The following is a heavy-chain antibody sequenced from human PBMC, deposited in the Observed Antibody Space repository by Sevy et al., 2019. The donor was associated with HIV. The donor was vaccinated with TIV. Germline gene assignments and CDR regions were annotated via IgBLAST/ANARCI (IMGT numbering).Heavy chain of an antibody. CDR3: ARDFLGYGYSGYGQGPYAFDI. CDR1: GFTFSSYA. D-gene: IGHD5-12*01. V-gene: IGHV3-30-3*01. Sequence: GGSLRLSCAASGFTFSSYAMHWVRQAPGKGLEWVAVISYDGSNKYYADSVKGRFTISRDNSKNTLYLQMNSLRAEETAVYYCARDFLGYGYSGYGQGPYAFDIWGQGTMVTVSS. CDR2: ISYDGSNK. J-gene: IGHJ3*02.